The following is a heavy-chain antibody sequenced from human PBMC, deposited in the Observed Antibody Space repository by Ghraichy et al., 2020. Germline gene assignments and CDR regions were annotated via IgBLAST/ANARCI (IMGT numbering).Heavy chain of an antibody. CDR3: AKDQRYSSSWSRRGMDV. CDR2: LSGSGGST. V-gene: IGHV3-23*01. J-gene: IGHJ6*02. CDR1: GFTFSSYA. D-gene: IGHD6-13*01. Sequence: GGSLRLSCVASGFTFSSYAINWVRQAPGKGLEWVSTLSGSGGSTYYADSVKGRFTISRDTSKNTLYLQMDSLRVEDTAVYYCAKDQRYSSSWSRRGMDVWGQGTTVTVSS.